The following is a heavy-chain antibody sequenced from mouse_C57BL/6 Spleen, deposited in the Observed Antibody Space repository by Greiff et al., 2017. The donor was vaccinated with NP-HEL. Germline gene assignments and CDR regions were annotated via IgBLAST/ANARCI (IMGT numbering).Heavy chain of an antibody. J-gene: IGHJ3*01. CDR2: IHPNSGST. D-gene: IGHD1-1*01. CDR1: GYTFTSYW. V-gene: IGHV1-64*01. CDR3: ARGGSREFAY. Sequence: QVQLKESGAELVKPGASVKLSCKASGYTFTSYWMHWVKQRPGQGLEWIGMIHPNSGSTNYNEKFKSKATLTVDKSSSTAYMQLSSLTSEDSAVYYCARGGSREFAYWGQGTLVTVSA.